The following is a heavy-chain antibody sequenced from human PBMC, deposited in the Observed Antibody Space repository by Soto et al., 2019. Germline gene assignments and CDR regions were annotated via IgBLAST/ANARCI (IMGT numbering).Heavy chain of an antibody. D-gene: IGHD3-16*01. Sequence: EVQLVESGGDLVQPGGSLRLSCAASGFTFSDHYMDWVRQAPGKGLEWVGRTRNKANSYTTEYAASVKGRFTISRDDSKNSLSLQMNSLKTEDTAVYYCARVLTASGGYYFDYWGQGTLVTVSS. CDR2: TRNKANSYTT. CDR3: ARVLTASGGYYFDY. V-gene: IGHV3-72*01. J-gene: IGHJ4*02. CDR1: GFTFSDHY.